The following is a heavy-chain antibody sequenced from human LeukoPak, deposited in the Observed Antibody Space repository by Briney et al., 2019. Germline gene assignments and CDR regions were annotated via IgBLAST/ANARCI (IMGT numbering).Heavy chain of an antibody. CDR2: SYTSRST. J-gene: IGHJ4*02. CDR1: GGSISSGSYY. V-gene: IGHV4-61*02. CDR3: ARARDDYYDSSEDY. D-gene: IGHD3-22*01. Sequence: SETLSLTCTVSGGSISSGSYYWSWIRQPAGKGLDWIGRSYTSRSTNYNPSLKSRVIISVDTSKNQFSLKLSSVTAADTAVYYCARARDDYYDSSEDYWGQGTLVTVSS.